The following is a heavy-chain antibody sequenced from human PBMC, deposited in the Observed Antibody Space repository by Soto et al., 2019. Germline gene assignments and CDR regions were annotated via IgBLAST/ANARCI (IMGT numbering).Heavy chain of an antibody. CDR2: IKSKTDGGTT. Sequence: EVQLVESGGGLVKPGGSLRLSCEASGFTFSNAWMSWVRQAPGKGLEWVGRIKSKTDGGTTDYAAPVKGRFTISRDDSKNTLYLQMNSLKTEDTAVYYCTARLEMATSCFDYWGQGTLVTVCS. D-gene: IGHD5-12*01. CDR1: GFTFSNAW. J-gene: IGHJ4*02. V-gene: IGHV3-15*01. CDR3: TARLEMATSCFDY.